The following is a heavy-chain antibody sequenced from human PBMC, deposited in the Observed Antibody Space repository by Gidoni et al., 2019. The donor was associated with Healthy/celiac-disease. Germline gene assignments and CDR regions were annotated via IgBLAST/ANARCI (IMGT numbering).Heavy chain of an antibody. D-gene: IGHD1-26*01. V-gene: IGHV1-69*01. CDR3: ARDKAWENQTPLSYYYGMDV. J-gene: IGHJ6*02. CDR2: ITPTFGTA. Sequence: VQLVQSGAAVKKPGSSVKVSCKASGGTFSSYAISWVRQAPGQGLEWMGGITPTFGTANYAQKFQGRVTITADETTSTAYMKLSSLRSEDTAVYYGARDKAWENQTPLSYYYGMDVWGQGTTVTVSS. CDR1: GGTFSSYA.